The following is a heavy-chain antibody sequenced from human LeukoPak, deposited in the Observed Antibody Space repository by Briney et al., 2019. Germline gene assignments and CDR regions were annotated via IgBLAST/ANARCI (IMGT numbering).Heavy chain of an antibody. J-gene: IGHJ4*02. Sequence: GGSLRLSCAASGFTFNSYAMTWVRQAPGKGLEWVSGVSDSGRTTYYADSVKGRFTISRDNSKDTMYLQMKSLRAEDTAAYYCAKWDTSSWSRPKLDYWGQGTTVTVAS. CDR3: AKWDTSSWSRPKLDY. D-gene: IGHD2-2*01. CDR1: GFTFNSYA. V-gene: IGHV3-23*01. CDR2: VSDSGRTT.